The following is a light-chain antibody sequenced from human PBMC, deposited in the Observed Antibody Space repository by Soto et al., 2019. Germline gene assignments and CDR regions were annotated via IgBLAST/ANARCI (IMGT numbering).Light chain of an antibody. CDR2: DVN. J-gene: IGLJ2*01. Sequence: QSALTQPASVSGSPGQSITIYCTGTSSDVGGYNYVSWYQQYPGKAPKLMIYDVNNRPSGVSNRFSGSKSGNTASLTISGLQAEDEADYYCSSYTTSGTYVVFGGGTKLTVL. V-gene: IGLV2-14*01. CDR1: SSDVGGYNY. CDR3: SSYTTSGTYVV.